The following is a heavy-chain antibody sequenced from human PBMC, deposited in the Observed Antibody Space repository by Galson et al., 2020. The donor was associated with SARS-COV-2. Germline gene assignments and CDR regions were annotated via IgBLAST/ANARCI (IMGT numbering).Heavy chain of an antibody. J-gene: IGHJ3*02. CDR1: GGSFSGYY. CDR2: INHSGST. Sequence: SETLSLTCAVYGGSFSGYYWTWIRQPPGKGLEWIGEINHSGSTNYNPSLKSRVTISVDTSKNQFSLKLSSVTAADTAVYYCARAYYDRSAYPGVDAFAIWGQGTMVTVSS. CDR3: ARAYYDRSAYPGVDAFAI. V-gene: IGHV4-34*01. D-gene: IGHD3-22*01.